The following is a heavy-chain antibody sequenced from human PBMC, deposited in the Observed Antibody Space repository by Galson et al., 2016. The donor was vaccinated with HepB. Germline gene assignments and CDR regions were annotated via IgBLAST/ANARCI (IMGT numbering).Heavy chain of an antibody. CDR1: GDSITNNW. D-gene: IGHD6-25*01. V-gene: IGHV4-4*02. CDR2: IYHSGST. CDR3: ARMEVPAATSPMGFLYFDL. J-gene: IGHJ2*01. Sequence: SETLSLTCAVSGDSITNNWWSWVRQPPGKGLEWIGEIYHSGSTNYNPSLKSRVTISFDKSKNQFSLNLTAVTAADTAAYYCARMEVPAATSPMGFLYFDLWGRGTLVTVSS.